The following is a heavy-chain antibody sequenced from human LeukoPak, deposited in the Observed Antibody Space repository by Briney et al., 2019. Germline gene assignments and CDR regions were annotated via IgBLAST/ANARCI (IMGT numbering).Heavy chain of an antibody. J-gene: IGHJ4*02. Sequence: ASVKVSCKASGGTFNNYTISWVRQAPGQGLEWMGWISAYNGNTKYAQKHQGRGTMTTDTSTSTAYMELRSLRSDDTAVYYCARGDDYGDPFDYWGQGTLVTVSS. D-gene: IGHD4-17*01. CDR3: ARGDDYGDPFDY. CDR2: ISAYNGNT. CDR1: GGTFNNYT. V-gene: IGHV1-18*01.